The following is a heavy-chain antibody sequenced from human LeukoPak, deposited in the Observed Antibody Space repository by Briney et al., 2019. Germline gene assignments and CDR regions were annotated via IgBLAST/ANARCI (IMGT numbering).Heavy chain of an antibody. Sequence: ASVKVSCKASGYTFTGYYMHWVRQAPGQGLEWMGRINPNSGGTNYAQKFQGRVTMTRDTSIRTAYMELSRLRSDDTAVYYCARNRVVVPAAIDWFDPWGQGTLVTVSS. CDR2: INPNSGGT. V-gene: IGHV1-2*06. J-gene: IGHJ5*02. CDR3: ARNRVVVPAAIDWFDP. D-gene: IGHD2-2*01. CDR1: GYTFTGYY.